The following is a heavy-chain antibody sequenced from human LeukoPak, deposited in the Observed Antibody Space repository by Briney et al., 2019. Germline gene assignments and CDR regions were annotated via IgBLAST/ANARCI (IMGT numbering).Heavy chain of an antibody. CDR3: ARDSRYYDSSGYPTPRVDY. CDR1: GGSVSSHRYY. V-gene: IGHV4-39*07. CDR2: VYYSGST. J-gene: IGHJ4*02. D-gene: IGHD3-22*01. Sequence: SETLSLTCTVSGGSVSSHRYYWGWLRQPPGTGLEWIGSVYYSGSTYYDPSLKSRVVISVDTSKNQFSLKLSSVTAADTAVYYCARDSRYYDSSGYPTPRVDYWGQGTLVTVSS.